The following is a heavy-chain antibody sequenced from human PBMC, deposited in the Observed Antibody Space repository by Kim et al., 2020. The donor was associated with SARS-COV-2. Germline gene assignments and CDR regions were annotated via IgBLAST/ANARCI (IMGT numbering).Heavy chain of an antibody. Sequence: GGSLRLSCAASGFTFSSYGMHWVRQAPGKGLEWVAVIWYDGSNKYYADSVKGRFTISRDNSKNTLYLQMNSLRAEDTAVYYCAREKDQEWSNYVPHFDYWGQGTLVTVSS. CDR3: AREKDQEWSNYVPHFDY. V-gene: IGHV3-33*01. CDR1: GFTFSSYG. CDR2: IWYDGSNK. D-gene: IGHD4-4*01. J-gene: IGHJ4*02.